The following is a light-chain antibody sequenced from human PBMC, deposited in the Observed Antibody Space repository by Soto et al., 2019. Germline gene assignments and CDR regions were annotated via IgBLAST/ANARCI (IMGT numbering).Light chain of an antibody. V-gene: IGLV1-40*01. CDR1: SSNIGARYD. CDR3: QSYDSSLSGVV. CDR2: GNS. J-gene: IGLJ2*01. Sequence: QSLLTQPPSVSGAPGQRVTISCTGSSSNIGARYDVHWYQQLPGTAPKLLIYGNSNRPSGVPDRFSGSKSGTSASLAITGLQAEDEADYYCQSYDSSLSGVVFGGGTKLTVL.